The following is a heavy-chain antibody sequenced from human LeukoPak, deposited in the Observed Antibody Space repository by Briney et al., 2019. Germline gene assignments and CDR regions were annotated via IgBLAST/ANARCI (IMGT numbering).Heavy chain of an antibody. V-gene: IGHV1-69*04. J-gene: IGHJ6*02. D-gene: IGHD2-15*01. CDR1: GGTFSSYA. CDR2: IIPILGIA. CDR3: ARLYCSGGSCYSEDYYYGMDV. Sequence: SVRVSCKASGGTFSSYAISWVRQAPGQGLEWMGRIIPILGIANYAQKFQGRVTITADKSTSTAYMELSSLRSEDTAVYYCARLYCSGGSCYSEDYYYGMDVWGQGTTVTVSS.